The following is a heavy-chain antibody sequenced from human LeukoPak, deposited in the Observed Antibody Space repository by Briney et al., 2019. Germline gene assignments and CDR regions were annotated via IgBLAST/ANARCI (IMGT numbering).Heavy chain of an antibody. D-gene: IGHD3-16*01. CDR2: IYSGGST. V-gene: IGHV3-53*01. CDR1: GFTVGSNY. J-gene: IGHJ4*02. Sequence: PGGSLRLSCAASGFTVGSNYMSWVRQAPGKWLEWVSLIYSGGSTYYADSVKGRFTISRDNLKNTLYLQMNSLRAEDTAVYYCARMLAFGGDYFDFWGQGTLVTVSS. CDR3: ARMLAFGGDYFDF.